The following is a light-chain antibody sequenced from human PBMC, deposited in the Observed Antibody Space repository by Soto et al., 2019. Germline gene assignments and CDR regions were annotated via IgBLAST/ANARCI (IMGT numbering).Light chain of an antibody. CDR1: QAISHY. V-gene: IGKV1-17*03. J-gene: IGKJ4*01. CDR3: LQHNTYPLS. CDR2: GAS. Sequence: DIQMTQSPSAMSASVGDRVTITCRASQAISHYLAWFHQRPGKVPQRLIYGASTLESGVPSRFSGSGSGTAFTLTISSLQPEDFGTYYCLQHNTYPLSFGGGTKVE.